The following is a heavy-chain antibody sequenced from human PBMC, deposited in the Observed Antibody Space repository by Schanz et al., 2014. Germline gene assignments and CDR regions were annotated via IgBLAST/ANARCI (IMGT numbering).Heavy chain of an antibody. V-gene: IGHV3-21*02. Sequence: EVLLVESGGGLVTPGESLRLSCAASGFTFSSYSMNWVRQAPGRGLEWVSVISRSGDTTHYVESVKGRFTISRDNSKNTLYMQMNSLRVEDTAVYYCARGPSGGVWEVPDYWGQGTLVTVSS. CDR2: ISRSGDTT. J-gene: IGHJ4*02. D-gene: IGHD1-26*01. CDR3: ARGPSGGVWEVPDY. CDR1: GFTFSSYS.